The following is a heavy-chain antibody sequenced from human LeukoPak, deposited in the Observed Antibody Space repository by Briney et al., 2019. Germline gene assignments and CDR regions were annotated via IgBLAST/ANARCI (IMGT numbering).Heavy chain of an antibody. D-gene: IGHD1-26*01. J-gene: IGHJ4*02. CDR3: ARWEISGSSDY. CDR2: ISGSGGST. CDR1: GFTFSSYA. Sequence: SGGSLILSCAASGFTFSSYAMSWVRQAPGKGLEWVSTISGSGGSTYYADSVKGRFTISRDNAKNSLYLQMNSLRAEDTALYYCARWEISGSSDYWGQGTLVTVSS. V-gene: IGHV3-23*01.